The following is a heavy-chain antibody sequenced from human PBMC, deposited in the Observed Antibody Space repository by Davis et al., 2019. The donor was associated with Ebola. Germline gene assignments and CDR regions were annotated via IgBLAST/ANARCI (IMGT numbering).Heavy chain of an antibody. V-gene: IGHV1-18*01. D-gene: IGHD6-19*01. CDR2: ISAYNGNT. CDR3: ARGKTVAGTRGLSWFDP. CDR1: GYTFTSYG. Sequence: AASVKVSCKASGYTFTSYGISWVRQAPGQGLEWMGWISAYNGNTNYAQKLQGRVTMTTDTSTSTVYMELSSLRSEDTAVFYCARGKTVAGTRGLSWFDPWGPGTLVTVSS. J-gene: IGHJ5*02.